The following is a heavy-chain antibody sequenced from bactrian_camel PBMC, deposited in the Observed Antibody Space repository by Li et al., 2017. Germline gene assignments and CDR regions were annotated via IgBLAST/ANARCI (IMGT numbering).Heavy chain of an antibody. Sequence: HVQLVESGGATAQAGGSLRLSCATSGFAFSDYCLGWFRQTPTNAREPVARIDKSDETTYAESVKGRFTISKDNANHILRLQMTDLKAEDTAMYVCAARPGGYCTEIGPPPRQGAFYYWGQGTQVTVS. V-gene: IGHV3-2*01. CDR2: IDKSDETT. CDR3: AARPGGYCTEIGPPPRQGAFYY. J-gene: IGHJ4*01. CDR1: GFAFSDYC. D-gene: IGHD2*01.